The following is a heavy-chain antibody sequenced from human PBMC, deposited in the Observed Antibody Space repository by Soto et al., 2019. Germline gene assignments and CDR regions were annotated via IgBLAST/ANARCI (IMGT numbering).Heavy chain of an antibody. V-gene: IGHV3-23*01. D-gene: IGHD3-10*01. CDR1: GFMFGNYG. CDR2: LRGNGRDT. J-gene: IGHJ6*03. Sequence: EVQLLESGGGLVQPGGSLRLSCAASGFMFGNYGMSWVRQAPGKGLEWVSCLRGNGRDTYYADSVKGRFTISRDNAKNTLYLEMKSLRAEDTAVYYCAKTPDTTGEWQMDVWGKGTTVTVSS. CDR3: AKTPDTTGEWQMDV.